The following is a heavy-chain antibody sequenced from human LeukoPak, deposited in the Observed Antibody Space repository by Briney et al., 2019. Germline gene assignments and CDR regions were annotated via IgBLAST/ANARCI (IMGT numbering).Heavy chain of an antibody. J-gene: IGHJ6*02. CDR1: GFTFSNYA. Sequence: GGSLRLSCAASGFTFSNYAIHWVRQAPGKGLEWVVVISYDRSNNYYADSVKGRFTISRDNSKNTLYLQMNSLRAEDTAVYYCARDPYRDYDGSGYYYYYYGVDVWGQGTTVTVSS. D-gene: IGHD3-10*01. V-gene: IGHV3-30-3*01. CDR3: ARDPYRDYDGSGYYYYYYGVDV. CDR2: ISYDRSNN.